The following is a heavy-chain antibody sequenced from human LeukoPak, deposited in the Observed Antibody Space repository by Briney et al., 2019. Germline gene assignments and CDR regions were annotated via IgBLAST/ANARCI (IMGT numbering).Heavy chain of an antibody. CDR1: GFTFSSYS. CDR2: ISSSSSYI. CDR3: ARGAEQQWLVGGLDAFDI. J-gene: IGHJ3*02. D-gene: IGHD6-19*01. V-gene: IGHV3-21*01. Sequence: GGSLRLSCAASGFTFSSYSMNWVRQAPGKGLEWVSSISSSSSYIYYADPVKGRFTISRDNAKNSLYLQMNSLRAEDTAVYYCARGAEQQWLVGGLDAFDIWGQGTMVTVSS.